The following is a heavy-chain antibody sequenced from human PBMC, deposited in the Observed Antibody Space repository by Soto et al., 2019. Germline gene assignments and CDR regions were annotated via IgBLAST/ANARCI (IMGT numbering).Heavy chain of an antibody. CDR1: GFTFSSYT. CDR2: ISGSSGST. D-gene: IGHD3-3*01. V-gene: IGHV3-23*01. Sequence: PGGYLRLSCAASGFTFSSYTMNWVRQAPGKGLEWVSAISGSSGSTYYADSVKGRFTISRDNSKNTLYLQMNSLRAEDTAVYYCATSKSFFGVAIFPFDYWGQGTLVTVSS. J-gene: IGHJ4*02. CDR3: ATSKSFFGVAIFPFDY.